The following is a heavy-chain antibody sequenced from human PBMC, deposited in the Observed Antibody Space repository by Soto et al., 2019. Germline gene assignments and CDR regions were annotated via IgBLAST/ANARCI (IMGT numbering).Heavy chain of an antibody. D-gene: IGHD1-7*01. J-gene: IGHJ3*02. CDR1: GFTFSSYA. CDR2: ITGSGGST. CDR3: AKDRTTMYDGFDN. V-gene: IGHV3-23*01. Sequence: PGGSLRLSCAAAGFTFSSYAMTWVRQAPGKGVEWVSTITGSGGSTYYADSVKGRFTISRDNSKNTLYLQMNSLRAEDTAVYYCAKDRTTMYDGFDNWGQGTMVTVSS.